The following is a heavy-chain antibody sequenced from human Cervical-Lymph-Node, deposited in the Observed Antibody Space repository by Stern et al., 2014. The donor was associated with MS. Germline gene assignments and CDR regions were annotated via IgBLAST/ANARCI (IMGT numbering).Heavy chain of an antibody. J-gene: IGHJ3*02. CDR3: ARAPRGSAQVAFDI. V-gene: IGHV1-69*01. CDR1: GGTFYSYY. CDR2: IIPLFGAP. D-gene: IGHD3-10*01. Sequence: QVQLVQSGAEVKKPGSSVKVSCKAAGGTFYSYYITWVRQAPGQGLEWMGGIIPLFGAPNYAQIFQGRVPITADASTSTAYMELRSLRVEDTAVYYCARAPRGSAQVAFDIWGQGTLVTVSS.